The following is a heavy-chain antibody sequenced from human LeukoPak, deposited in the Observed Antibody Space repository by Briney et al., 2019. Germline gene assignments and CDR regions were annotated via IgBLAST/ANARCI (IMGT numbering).Heavy chain of an antibody. V-gene: IGHV3-53*01. CDR1: GFTVSSKY. J-gene: IGHJ4*02. CDR2: IYSGGST. CDR3: ARGCSSTSCYGFDY. Sequence: PGGSLRLSYAASGFTVSSKYMSWVRQAPGKGLEWVSVIYSGGSTYYADSVKGRFTISRDNSKNTLYLQMNSLRAEDTPVYYCARGCSSTSCYGFDYWGQGTLVTVSS. D-gene: IGHD2-2*01.